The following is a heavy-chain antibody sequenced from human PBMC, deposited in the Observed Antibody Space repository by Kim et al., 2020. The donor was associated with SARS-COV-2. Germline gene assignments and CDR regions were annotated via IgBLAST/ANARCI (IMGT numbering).Heavy chain of an antibody. D-gene: IGHD1-26*01. J-gene: IGHJ5*02. Sequence: SETLSLTCTVSGGSISSSSYYWGWIRQPPGKGLEWIGSIYYSGSTYYNPSLKSRVTISVDTSKNQFSLKLSSVTAADTAVYYCARGGVGAFLFDPWGQGTLVTVSS. CDR1: GGSISSSSYY. V-gene: IGHV4-39*01. CDR2: IYYSGST. CDR3: ARGGVGAFLFDP.